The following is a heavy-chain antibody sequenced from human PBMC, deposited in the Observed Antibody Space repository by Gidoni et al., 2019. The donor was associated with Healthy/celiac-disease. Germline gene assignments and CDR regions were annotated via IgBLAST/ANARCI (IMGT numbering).Heavy chain of an antibody. Sequence: QVTLKESGPVLVKPTETLTLTCTGSGFSLSNARMGVSWIRQPPGKALEWLAHIFSNDEKSSTPPLTARLTISKATSKRQVFLPMPTMAPLNTAPYSCPRIRPLDCVGDCYPDAFDIWGQGTMVTVSS. V-gene: IGHV2-26*01. D-gene: IGHD2-21*02. CDR1: GFSLSNARMG. J-gene: IGHJ3*02. CDR3: PRIRPLDCVGDCYPDAFDI. CDR2: IFSNDEK.